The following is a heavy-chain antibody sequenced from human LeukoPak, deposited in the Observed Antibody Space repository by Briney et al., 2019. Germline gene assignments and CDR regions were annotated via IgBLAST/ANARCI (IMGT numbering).Heavy chain of an antibody. CDR3: ARAGIAGTTFDY. CDR1: GGSISSYY. V-gene: IGHV4-59*13. D-gene: IGHD1-1*01. CDR2: IYYSGST. J-gene: IGHJ4*02. Sequence: KPSETLSLTCTVSGGSISSYYWNWIRQPPGKGLEWIGYIYYSGSTNYNPSLRSRVTISVDTSKHQFSLRLSSVTAADTAVYYCARAGIAGTTFDYWGQGTLVTVSS.